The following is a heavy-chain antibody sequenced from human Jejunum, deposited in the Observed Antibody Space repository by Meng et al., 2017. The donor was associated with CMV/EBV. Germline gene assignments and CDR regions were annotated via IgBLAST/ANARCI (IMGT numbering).Heavy chain of an antibody. V-gene: IGHV3-74*01. CDR1: W. CDR2: IDGDGSYT. J-gene: IGHJ4*02. CDR3: ARDAAYCDGGGCYSAYYFDY. D-gene: IGHD2-15*01. Sequence: WMRWVRHAPGKGLVWVSRIDGDGSYTNYADSVKGRFTISRDNAKSTLFLEMNSLRVEDTAVYYCARDAAYCDGGGCYSAYYFDYWGQGALVTVSS.